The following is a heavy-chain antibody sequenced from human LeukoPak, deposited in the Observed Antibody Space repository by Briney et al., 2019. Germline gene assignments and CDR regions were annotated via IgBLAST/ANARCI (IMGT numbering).Heavy chain of an antibody. V-gene: IGHV3-23*01. J-gene: IGHJ4*02. CDR1: GFTFSSYA. CDR3: AKERDIVVVPAAMQVGY. D-gene: IGHD2-2*01. Sequence: GGSLRLSCAASGFTFSSYAMSWVRQAPGKGLEWVSAISGSGGSTYYADSVKGRFTISRDNSKNTLYLRMNSLRAEDTAVYYCAKERDIVVVPAAMQVGYWGQGTLVTVSS. CDR2: ISGSGGST.